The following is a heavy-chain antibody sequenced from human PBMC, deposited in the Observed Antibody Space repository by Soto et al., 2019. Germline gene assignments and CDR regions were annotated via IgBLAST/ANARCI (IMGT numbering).Heavy chain of an antibody. CDR3: ARGRWLRTSFDY. CDR2: INHSGST. V-gene: IGHV4-34*01. J-gene: IGHJ4*02. CDR1: GGSFSGYY. D-gene: IGHD5-12*01. Sequence: SETLSLTCAVYGGSFSGYYWTWIRQPPGTGLEWIGEINHSGSTNYNPSLKSRVTMSVDTSKNQFSLKLDSVTAADTALYYCARGRWLRTSFDYWGQGTVVTVSS.